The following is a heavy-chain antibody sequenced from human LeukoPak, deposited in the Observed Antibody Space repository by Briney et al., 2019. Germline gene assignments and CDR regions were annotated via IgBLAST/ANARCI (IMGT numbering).Heavy chain of an antibody. D-gene: IGHD2-2*01. V-gene: IGHV3-30-3*01. CDR1: GFTFSSYA. CDR3: ARDRDIVVVPAARDAFDI. Sequence: GRSLRLSCAASGFTFSSYAMHWVRQAPGKGLEWVAVISYDGSNKYYADSVKGRFTISRDNSKNTLYLQMNSLRAEDTAVYYYARDRDIVVVPAARDAFDIWGQGTMVTVSS. J-gene: IGHJ3*02. CDR2: ISYDGSNK.